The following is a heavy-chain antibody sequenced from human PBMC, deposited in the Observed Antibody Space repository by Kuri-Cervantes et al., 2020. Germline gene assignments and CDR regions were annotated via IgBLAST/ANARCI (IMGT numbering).Heavy chain of an antibody. CDR1: GYTFTSYG. V-gene: IGHV1-18*01. D-gene: IGHD6-13*01. CDR2: ISAYNAKT. CDR3: ARGSTSSWYRGDYYYGMDV. Sequence: ASVKVSCKASGYTFTSYGISWVRQAPGQGLEWMGWISAYNAKTNYAQKLQGRVTMTTDTSTTTAYMELRSLRSDDTAVYYCARGSTSSWYRGDYYYGMDVWGQGTTVTVSS. J-gene: IGHJ6*02.